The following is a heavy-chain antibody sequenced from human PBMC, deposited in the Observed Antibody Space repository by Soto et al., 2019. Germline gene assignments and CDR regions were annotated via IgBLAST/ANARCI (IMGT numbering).Heavy chain of an antibody. CDR3: ARGCSGGTNCFYFDF. J-gene: IGHJ4*02. V-gene: IGHV3-30*03. CDR2: ISNDGSRR. Sequence: QVQLVESGGGVVQPGRSLRLSCAASGFTFGNFGIHWVRQAPGKGLEWVADISNDGSRRYYADSVKGRFTISRDNYKNTLYLQMDSLRAEDTAVYFCARGCSGGTNCFYFDFWGQGILVTVSS. CDR1: GFTFGNFG. D-gene: IGHD6-13*01.